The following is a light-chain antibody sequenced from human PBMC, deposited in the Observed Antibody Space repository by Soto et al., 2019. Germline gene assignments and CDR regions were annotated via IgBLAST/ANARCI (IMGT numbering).Light chain of an antibody. Sequence: IVLTQSPATLSLSPGKRATLSCRASATISSLLAWYQQKHGAPPRLLIYDSSNRATGIPARFSGSGSGTDFTLTIIGLEPADVVVYYCQQRSNWPITFGQGTRLEIK. V-gene: IGKV3-11*01. CDR3: QQRSNWPIT. CDR2: DSS. J-gene: IGKJ5*01. CDR1: ATISSL.